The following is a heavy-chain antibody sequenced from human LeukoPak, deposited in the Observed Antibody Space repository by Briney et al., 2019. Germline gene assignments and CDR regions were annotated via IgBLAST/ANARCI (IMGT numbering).Heavy chain of an antibody. CDR2: INPSGGST. J-gene: IGHJ5*02. D-gene: IGHD3-10*01. Sequence: GASVKVSCKASGYTFTSYYMYWVRQAPGQGLEGMGTINPSGGSTSYEQKFQGRVTMTRDLSTSTVYMELSSLRSEDTAMYYCARMKGGASALDAWGQGTLVTVSS. V-gene: IGHV1-46*01. CDR3: ARMKGGASALDA. CDR1: GYTFTSYY.